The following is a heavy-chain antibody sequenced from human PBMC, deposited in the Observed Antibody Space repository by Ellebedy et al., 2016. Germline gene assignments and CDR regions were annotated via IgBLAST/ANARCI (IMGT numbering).Heavy chain of an antibody. Sequence: GESLKISCQASGYSFPTYWITWVRQVSGKGLEWMLRIYPSDSHTTYSPSFQGHVTISVDKSISTAYLEWSSLKASDTATYYCARRFDDDGSAWDSWGQGTLVTVSS. D-gene: IGHD3-22*01. V-gene: IGHV5-10-1*01. CDR2: IYPSDSHT. J-gene: IGHJ4*02. CDR1: GYSFPTYW. CDR3: ARRFDDDGSAWDS.